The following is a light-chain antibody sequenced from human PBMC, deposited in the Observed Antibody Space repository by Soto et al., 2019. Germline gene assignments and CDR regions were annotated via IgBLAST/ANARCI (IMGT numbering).Light chain of an antibody. J-gene: IGKJ3*01. Sequence: EIVLTQSPATLSLSPGERATLSCRASQSVSDYLGWYQQKPGQAPRLLIFDAPNRPTGIPARFSGSASGTDFTPTISSLEPEDFEVYYCQQRSDWPVTCDPGNTVDIK. CDR1: QSVSDY. CDR2: DAP. CDR3: QQRSDWPVT. V-gene: IGKV3-11*01.